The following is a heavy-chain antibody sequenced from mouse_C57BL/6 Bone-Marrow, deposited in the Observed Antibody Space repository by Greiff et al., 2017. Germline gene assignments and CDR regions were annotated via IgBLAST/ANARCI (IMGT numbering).Heavy chain of an antibody. J-gene: IGHJ3*01. CDR3: ARLGGYYGWFAY. Sequence: EVQLVESGGGLVQPGGSLKLSCAASGFTFSDYGMAWVRQAPRKGPEWVAFISNLAYSIYYADTVTGRFTISRENAKHTLYLEMSSLRSEDTAMYYCARLGGYYGWFAYWGQGTLVTVSA. V-gene: IGHV5-15*01. CDR1: GFTFSDYG. D-gene: IGHD2-3*01. CDR2: ISNLAYSI.